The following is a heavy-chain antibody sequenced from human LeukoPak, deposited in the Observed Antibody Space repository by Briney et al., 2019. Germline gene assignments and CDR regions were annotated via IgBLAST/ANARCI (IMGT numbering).Heavy chain of an antibody. J-gene: IGHJ4*02. CDR1: GGSISSYY. CDR3: ARSLSGYSKFDY. Sequence: SETPSLTCTVSGGSISSYYWSWIRQPPGKGLEWIGYIYYSGSTNYNPSLKSRVTISVDTSKNQSSLKLSSVTAADTAVYYCARSLSGYSKFDYWGQGTLVTVSS. V-gene: IGHV4-59*01. D-gene: IGHD5-18*01. CDR2: IYYSGST.